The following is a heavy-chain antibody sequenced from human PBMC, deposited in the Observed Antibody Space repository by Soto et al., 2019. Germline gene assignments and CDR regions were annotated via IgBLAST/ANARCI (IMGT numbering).Heavy chain of an antibody. J-gene: IGHJ3*02. D-gene: IGHD3-22*01. CDR2: IYYSGST. Sequence: SETLSLTCTVSGGSISSSNYYWGWIRQPPGKGLEWIGSIYYSGSTYYNTSLKSRVTISVDTSKNQFSLKLSSVTAADTAVYYCAEYRSGPLDIWGQGTMVTVSS. CDR1: GGSISSSNYY. V-gene: IGHV4-39*01. CDR3: AEYRSGPLDI.